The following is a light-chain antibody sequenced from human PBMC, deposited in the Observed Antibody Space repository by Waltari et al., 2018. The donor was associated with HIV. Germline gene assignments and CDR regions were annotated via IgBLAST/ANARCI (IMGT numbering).Light chain of an antibody. J-gene: IGLJ3*02. CDR1: KRDVGNYNL. CDR2: EVN. V-gene: IGLV2-23*02. CDR3: SSYAGGTSWV. Sequence: QSALTQPASVFGSPGQPLAIPCTGPKRDVGNYNLFSWYQQSPGKAPVLMIYEVNNRASGISNHFSFSKSGNTASLIISGLQSEDEVYYYCSSYAGGTSWVFGGGTKLTVL.